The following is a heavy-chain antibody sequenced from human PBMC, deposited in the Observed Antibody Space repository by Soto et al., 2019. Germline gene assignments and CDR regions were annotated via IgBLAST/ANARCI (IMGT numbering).Heavy chain of an antibody. D-gene: IGHD6-6*01. CDR1: GGTFSSYA. CDR3: ASGALGIAARPAYYYGMDV. CDR2: IIPIFGTA. Sequence: SVKVSCKASGGTFSSYAISWVRQAPGQGLEWMGGIIPIFGTANYAQKFQGRVTITADESTSTAYMELSSLRSEDTAVYYCASGALGIAARPAYYYGMDVWGQGTTVTVSS. V-gene: IGHV1-69*13. J-gene: IGHJ6*02.